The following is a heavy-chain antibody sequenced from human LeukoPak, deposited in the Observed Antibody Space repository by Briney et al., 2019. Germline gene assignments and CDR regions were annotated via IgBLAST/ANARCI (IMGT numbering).Heavy chain of an antibody. CDR1: GRSISSYY. V-gene: IGHV4-59*01. Sequence: PSETLSLTCTVSGRSISSYYWSCIRQPPGKGLEWIGYIYYSGSTNYNPSLKSRVTISVDTSKNQFSLKLSSVTAADTAVYYCARVGVRSIAVVGPFMDVWGQGTTVTVSS. J-gene: IGHJ6*02. D-gene: IGHD6-19*01. CDR2: IYYSGST. CDR3: ARVGVRSIAVVGPFMDV.